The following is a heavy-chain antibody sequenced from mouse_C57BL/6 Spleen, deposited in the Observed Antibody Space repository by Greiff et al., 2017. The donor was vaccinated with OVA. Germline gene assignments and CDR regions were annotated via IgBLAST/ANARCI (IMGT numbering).Heavy chain of an antibody. J-gene: IGHJ3*01. Sequence: EVKLEESGGGLVKPGGSLKLSCAASGFTFSSYTMSWVRQTPEKRLEWVATISGGGGNTYYPDSVKGRFTISRYNAKKTLYLQMSSLRSEDTALYYCARHLLDYDDRLADWGQGTLVTVSA. D-gene: IGHD2-4*01. CDR3: ARHLLDYDDRLAD. CDR2: ISGGGGNT. V-gene: IGHV5-9*01. CDR1: GFTFSSYT.